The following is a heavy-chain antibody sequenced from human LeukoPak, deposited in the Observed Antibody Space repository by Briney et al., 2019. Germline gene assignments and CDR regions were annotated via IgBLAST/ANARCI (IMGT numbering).Heavy chain of an antibody. J-gene: IGHJ4*02. D-gene: IGHD3-10*01. CDR3: ARDASGSFDY. V-gene: IGHV1-18*01. CDR1: GYTFINYG. Sequence: GASVKVSCKSSGYTFINYGISWVRQAPGQGLEWMGWISAYNGYTNYAQNLHGRVTMTTDTSTSTAYMELRSLRSDDTAVYFCARDASGSFDYWGQGTLVTVSS. CDR2: ISAYNGYT.